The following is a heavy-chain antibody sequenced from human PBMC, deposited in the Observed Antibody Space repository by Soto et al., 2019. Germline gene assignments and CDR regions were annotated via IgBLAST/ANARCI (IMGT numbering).Heavy chain of an antibody. J-gene: IGHJ3*02. CDR3: AYRRVTMVRVDAFDI. V-gene: IGHV2-5*02. CDR2: IYWDDDK. Sequence: QITLKESGPTLVKPTQTLTLTCTFSGFSLSTSGVGVGWIRQPPGKALEWLALIYWDDDKRYSPSLKSSLTITKDTSKDQVVLTMTNMDPVDTATYYCAYRRVTMVRVDAFDIWCQGTMVTVSS. D-gene: IGHD3-10*01. CDR1: GFSLSTSGVG.